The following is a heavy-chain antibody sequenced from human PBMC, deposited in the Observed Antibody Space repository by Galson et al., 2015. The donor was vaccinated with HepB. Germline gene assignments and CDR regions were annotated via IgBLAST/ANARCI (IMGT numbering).Heavy chain of an antibody. CDR2: GGSGGSR. D-gene: IGHD2-21*01. V-gene: IGHV3-23*01. J-gene: IGHJ6*03. Sequence: SLRLSCATSGFSFGTYGMSWARQSPGKELEWVSYGGSGGSRYYADSVKGRFTISRDNSKNTLYLQMHSLRAEDTAIYYCAKHRGSQYSHYYVDVWGKGTTVTVSS. CDR3: AKHRGSQYSHYYVDV. CDR1: GFSFGTYG.